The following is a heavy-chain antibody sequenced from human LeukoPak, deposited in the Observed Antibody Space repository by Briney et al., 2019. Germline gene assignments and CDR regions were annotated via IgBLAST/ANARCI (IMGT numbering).Heavy chain of an antibody. CDR2: INHRGST. CDR3: ARGYYYMDV. Sequence: SETLSLTCAVQGDSFINYFWTWIRQPPGKGLEWVGHINHRGSTNFNPSLKSRVTISVDTSKHQFSLKLKSVTAADTAMYYCARGYYYMDVWDKGATVTVSS. J-gene: IGHJ6*03. CDR1: GDSFINYF. V-gene: IGHV4-34*01.